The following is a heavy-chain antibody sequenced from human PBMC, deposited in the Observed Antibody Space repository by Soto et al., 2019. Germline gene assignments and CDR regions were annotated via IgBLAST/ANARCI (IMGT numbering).Heavy chain of an antibody. Sequence: SETLSLTCSVSSGSIISSDYYWSLIRQPPGKGLEWIGYINYSGRTYYKPSLKSRLSMSIDTSKNQFSLRLTSVTVADTAVYFCARFSTLGKDYGVDFWGQGTTVTVSS. CDR2: INYSGRT. V-gene: IGHV4-30-4*01. D-gene: IGHD3-3*02. J-gene: IGHJ6*02. CDR3: ARFSTLGKDYGVDF. CDR1: SGSIISSDYY.